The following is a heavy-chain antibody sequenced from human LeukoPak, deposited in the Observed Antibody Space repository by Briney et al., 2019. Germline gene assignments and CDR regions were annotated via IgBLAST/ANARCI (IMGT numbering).Heavy chain of an antibody. CDR2: ISGSGGST. D-gene: IGHD3-10*01. V-gene: IGHV3-23*01. CDR3: AKPSGSGSPKLYYFDY. J-gene: IGHJ4*02. Sequence: GGSLRLSCAASGFIFSSYAMSWVRQAPGKGLEWVSAISGSGGSTYYADSVKGRFTISRDNSKNTLYLQMNSLRAEDTAVYYCAKPSGSGSPKLYYFDYWGQGTLVTVSS. CDR1: GFIFSSYA.